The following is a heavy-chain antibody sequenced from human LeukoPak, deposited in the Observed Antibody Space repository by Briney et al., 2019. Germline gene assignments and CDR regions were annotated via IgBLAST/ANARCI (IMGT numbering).Heavy chain of an antibody. J-gene: IGHJ4*02. Sequence: KPGGSLGLSCAASGFTFSDYYMSWIRQAPGKGLEWVSYISSSSSYTNYADSVKGRFTIFRDNAKNSLYLQMNSLRDEDAAVYHCARDLHELQNTYYFDYWGQGILVTVSS. CDR3: ARDLHELQNTYYFDY. CDR1: GFTFSDYY. D-gene: IGHD5-24*01. V-gene: IGHV3-11*06. CDR2: ISSSSSYT.